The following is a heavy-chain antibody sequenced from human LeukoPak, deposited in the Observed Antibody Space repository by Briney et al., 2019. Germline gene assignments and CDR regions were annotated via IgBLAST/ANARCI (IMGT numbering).Heavy chain of an antibody. V-gene: IGHV4-59*01. CDR3: ARVRDQQLVYYYNYGMDV. CDR1: GGSISSYY. Sequence: ASETLSLTCTVSGGSISSYYWSWIRQPPGKGLEWIGYIYYSGSTNYNPSLKSRVTISVDTSKNQFSLKLSSVTAADTAVYYCARVRDQQLVYYYNYGMDVWGQGTTVTVSS. D-gene: IGHD6-13*01. CDR2: IYYSGST. J-gene: IGHJ6*02.